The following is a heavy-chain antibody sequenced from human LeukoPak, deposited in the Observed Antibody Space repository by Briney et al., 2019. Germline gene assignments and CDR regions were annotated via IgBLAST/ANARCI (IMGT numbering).Heavy chain of an antibody. CDR3: ARVYGLGYFDY. J-gene: IGHJ4*02. CDR1: GGSISSGGYS. CDR2: IYHSGST. V-gene: IGHV4-30-2*01. Sequence: SQTLSLTCAVSGGSISSGGYSWSWIRQPPGTGLEWIGYIYHSGSTYYNPSLKSRVTISVDRSKNQFSLKLSSVTAADTAVYYCARVYGLGYFDYWGQGTLVTVSS. D-gene: IGHD3-10*01.